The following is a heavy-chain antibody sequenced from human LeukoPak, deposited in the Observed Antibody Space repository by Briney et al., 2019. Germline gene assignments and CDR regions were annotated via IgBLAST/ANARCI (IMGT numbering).Heavy chain of an antibody. V-gene: IGHV3-74*01. CDR3: ARLQGSFWYFDL. D-gene: IGHD4-11*01. CDR2: INNDASSA. J-gene: IGHJ2*01. Sequence: PGGSLRLSCAASGFTFSSSWMHWVRQTPGKGLVWVSHINNDASSATYADSVMGRFTISRDNAKNTLYLQMNSLRAEDTAVYYCARLQGSFWYFDLWGLGTLVTVSS. CDR1: GFTFSSSW.